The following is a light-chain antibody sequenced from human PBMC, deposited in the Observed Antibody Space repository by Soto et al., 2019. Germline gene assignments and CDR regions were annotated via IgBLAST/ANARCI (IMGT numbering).Light chain of an antibody. CDR2: DAS. CDR1: QGIGDS. J-gene: IGKJ4*01. Sequence: DIQVTQSPSSLSASIGDRVTITCRASQGIGDSLAWYQQKPGTAPKLLIYDASTLEFGVPSRFSGTGSGTHFTLTISSLQPADVGTYYCQQYDSPPLTFGGGTKVDIK. V-gene: IGKV1-27*01. CDR3: QQYDSPPLT.